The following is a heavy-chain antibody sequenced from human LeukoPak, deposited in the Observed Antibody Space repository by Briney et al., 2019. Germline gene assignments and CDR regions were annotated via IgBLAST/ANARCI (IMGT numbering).Heavy chain of an antibody. Sequence: GGSLRLSCAASGFTFSNYAMSWVRQAPGKGLEWVSGIRGSGDDTFYADSVKGRFTISRDNSKNTLYLQMNSLRGDDTAIYYCAKADRPLMTTVTYFGYWGQGSLVTVSS. V-gene: IGHV3-23*01. CDR3: AKADRPLMTTVTYFGY. CDR2: IRGSGDDT. CDR1: GFTFSNYA. D-gene: IGHD4-17*01. J-gene: IGHJ4*02.